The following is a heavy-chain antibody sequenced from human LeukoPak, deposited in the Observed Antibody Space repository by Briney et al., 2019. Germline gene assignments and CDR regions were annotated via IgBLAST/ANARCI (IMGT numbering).Heavy chain of an antibody. Sequence: ASVKVSCKASGDTFSNYDINWVRQATGQGLEWMGWMNPNSGNTGYVQKFQGRVTMTRNTSTSTAYMELSSLRSEDTAVYYCARSAAVVAATNYYYYGMDVWGQGTTVTVSS. V-gene: IGHV1-8*01. CDR3: ARSAAVVAATNYYYYGMDV. D-gene: IGHD2-15*01. J-gene: IGHJ6*02. CDR1: GDTFSNYD. CDR2: MNPNSGNT.